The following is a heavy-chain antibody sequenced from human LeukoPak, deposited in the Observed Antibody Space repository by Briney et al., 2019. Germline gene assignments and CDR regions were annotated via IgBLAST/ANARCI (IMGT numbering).Heavy chain of an antibody. V-gene: IGHV3-30*18. J-gene: IGHJ6*02. D-gene: IGHD3-16*01. CDR3: AKDRQGELITGSYYGMDV. CDR2: VSYDGSNK. Sequence: GGSLRLSCAASGFTFSSYGMHWVRQAPGKGLEWVAVVSYDGSNKYYADSVKGRFTISRDNSKNTLYLQMNSLRAEDTAVYYCAKDRQGELITGSYYGMDVWGQGPTATVSS. CDR1: GFTFSSYG.